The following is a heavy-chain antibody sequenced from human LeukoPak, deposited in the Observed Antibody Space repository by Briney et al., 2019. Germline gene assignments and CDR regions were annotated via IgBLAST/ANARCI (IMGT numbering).Heavy chain of an antibody. D-gene: IGHD2-2*01. CDR2: IKQDGSEK. CDR1: GFTFSSYW. V-gene: IGHV3-7*03. J-gene: IGHJ4*02. CDR3: ARRGYCSSTSCFKTFDY. Sequence: GGSLRLSCAASGFTFSSYWMSWVRQAPGKGLEWVANIKQDGSEKYYVDSVKGRFTISRDNAKNSLYLQMNSLRAEDTAVYYCARRGYCSSTSCFKTFDYWGQGTLVTVSS.